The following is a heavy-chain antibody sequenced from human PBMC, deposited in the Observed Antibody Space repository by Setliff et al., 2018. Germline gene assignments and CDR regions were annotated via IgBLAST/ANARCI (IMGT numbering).Heavy chain of an antibody. J-gene: IGHJ4*02. CDR3: ARENGDYDLDY. V-gene: IGHV3-74*03. CDR2: ISTDGRSI. D-gene: IGHD4-17*01. Sequence: PGGSLRLSCVTSGFTFSTYWMHWVRQAPGQGLVWVARISTDGRSITYANSVKGRFTISRDNAKNSLFLQMNSLRAEDTAVYYCARENGDYDLDYWGQGALVTVSS. CDR1: GFTFSTYW.